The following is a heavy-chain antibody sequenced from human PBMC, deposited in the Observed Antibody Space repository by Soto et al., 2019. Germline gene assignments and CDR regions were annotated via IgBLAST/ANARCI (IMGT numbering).Heavy chain of an antibody. V-gene: IGHV1-24*01. CDR1: GGTFSSYA. J-gene: IGHJ3*02. CDR3: ATVWLVQEGAFDI. D-gene: IGHD6-19*01. Sequence: ASVKGSCKVSGGTFSSYAISWVRQAPGKGLEWMGGFDPEDGETIYAQKFQGRVTMTEDTSTDTAYMELSSLRSEDTAVYYCATVWLVQEGAFDIWGQGTMVTVSS. CDR2: FDPEDGET.